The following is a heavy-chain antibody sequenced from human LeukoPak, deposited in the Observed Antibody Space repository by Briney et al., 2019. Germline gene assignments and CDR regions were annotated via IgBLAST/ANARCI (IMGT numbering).Heavy chain of an antibody. CDR2: INPNSGGT. J-gene: IGHJ4*02. D-gene: IGHD3-22*01. V-gene: IGHV1-2*02. Sequence: ASVKVSCKASGYTFTGYYMHWVRQAPGQGLEWMGWINPNSGGTNYAQKFQGRVTMTRDTSISTAYMELSSLTSDDTAVYYCARALKDSSGFFDYWGQGTLVTVSS. CDR3: ARALKDSSGFFDY. CDR1: GYTFTGYY.